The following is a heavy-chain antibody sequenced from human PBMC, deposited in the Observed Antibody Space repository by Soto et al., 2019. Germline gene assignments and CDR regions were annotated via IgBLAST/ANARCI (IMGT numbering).Heavy chain of an antibody. V-gene: IGHV3-30-3*01. CDR2: ISYDGSNK. CDR3: ARGGYSYGPIYGMDV. J-gene: IGHJ6*02. D-gene: IGHD5-18*01. CDR1: GFTFSSYA. Sequence: GGSLRLSCAASGFTFSSYAMHWVRQAPGKGLEWVAVISYDGSNKYYADSVKGRFTISRDNSKNTLYLQMNSLRAEDTAVYYCARGGYSYGPIYGMDVWGQGTTVTVSS.